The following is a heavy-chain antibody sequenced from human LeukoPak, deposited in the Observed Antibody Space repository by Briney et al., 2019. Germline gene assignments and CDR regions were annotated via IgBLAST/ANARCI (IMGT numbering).Heavy chain of an antibody. CDR2: ISGSGGST. J-gene: IGHJ4*02. V-gene: IGHV3-23*01. D-gene: IGHD3-22*01. CDR1: GFTFSSYA. CDR3: AKDGHYYDSSGRYYFDY. Sequence: GGSLRLSCEASGFTFSSYAMSWVRQAPGKGLEWVSAISGSGGSTYYADSVKGRFTISRDNSKNTLSLRMNSLRAEDTAVYYCAKDGHYYDSSGRYYFDYWGQGTLVTVSS.